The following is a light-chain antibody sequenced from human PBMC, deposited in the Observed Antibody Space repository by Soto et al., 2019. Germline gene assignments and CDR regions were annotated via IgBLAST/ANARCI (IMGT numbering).Light chain of an antibody. Sequence: QSVLTQPPSVSGAPGQRVTLSCTGNSSNLGAGYDVHWYQQLPGAAPKLVIFGNRNRPSGVPERVSGSKSGTSASLAITGLQAEDEANYYGHDYDYRLTASVFGGWTKLTVL. V-gene: IGLV1-40*01. CDR2: GNR. CDR3: HDYDYRLTASV. CDR1: SSNLGAGYD. J-gene: IGLJ3*02.